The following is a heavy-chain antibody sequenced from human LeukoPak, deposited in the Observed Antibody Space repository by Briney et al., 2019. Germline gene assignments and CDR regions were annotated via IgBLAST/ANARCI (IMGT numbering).Heavy chain of an antibody. J-gene: IGHJ3*02. D-gene: IGHD3-22*01. CDR3: AKPARVRKSYYYDSSGRHDAFDI. CDR2: ISYDGSNK. CDR1: GFTFSSYG. Sequence: GGSLRLSCAASGFTFSSYGMHWVRQAPGKGLEWVAVISYDGSNKYYADSVKGRFTISRDNSKNTLYLQMNSLRAEDTAVYYCAKPARVRKSYYYDSSGRHDAFDIWGQGTMVTVSS. V-gene: IGHV3-30*18.